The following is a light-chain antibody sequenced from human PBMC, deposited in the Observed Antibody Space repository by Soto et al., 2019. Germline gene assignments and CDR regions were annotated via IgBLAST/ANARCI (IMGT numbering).Light chain of an antibody. CDR1: QSVRTN. CDR3: QQRYNWPLIT. CDR2: DAS. J-gene: IGKJ5*01. Sequence: EIVLTQSPATLSLSPWERATLSCRASQSVRTNLVWYQQKVGQAPRLLIYDASNRATGIPARFSGSGSGTDFTLTISSLEPEDFAVYYCQQRYNWPLITFGQGTRLEIK. V-gene: IGKV3-11*01.